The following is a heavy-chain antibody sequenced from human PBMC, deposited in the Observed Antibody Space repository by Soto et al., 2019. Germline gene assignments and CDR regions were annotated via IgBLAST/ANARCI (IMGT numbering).Heavy chain of an antibody. CDR1: GGSISGGGYY. D-gene: IGHD2-21*02. CDR2: IYYSGST. J-gene: IGHJ4*02. V-gene: IGHV4-31*03. Sequence: PSETLCLTCTVSGGSISGGGYYWSWIRQPPGKGLEWIGYIYYSGSTYYNPSLKSRVTISVDTSKNQFSLKLSSVTAADTAVYYCARGPSMYCGGACYFDSFDYWGQGILVTVSS. CDR3: ARGPSMYCGGACYFDSFDY.